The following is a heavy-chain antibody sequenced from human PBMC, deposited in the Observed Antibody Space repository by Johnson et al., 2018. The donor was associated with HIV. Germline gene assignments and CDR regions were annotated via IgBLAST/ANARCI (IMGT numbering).Heavy chain of an antibody. Sequence: MQLVESGGGVVQPGRSLRLSCAASGFTFSSYAMHWVRQAPGKGLEWVAVISYDGSNKYYADSVKGRFTISRDNSKNTLYLQMNSLRAEDTAVYYCVRRFYDSSAFDIWGQGTLVTVSS. CDR2: ISYDGSNK. V-gene: IGHV3-30*04. J-gene: IGHJ3*02. CDR3: VRRFYDSSAFDI. CDR1: GFTFSSYA. D-gene: IGHD3-22*01.